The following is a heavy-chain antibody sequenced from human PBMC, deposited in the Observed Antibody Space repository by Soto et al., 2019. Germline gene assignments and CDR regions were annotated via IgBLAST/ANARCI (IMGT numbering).Heavy chain of an antibody. CDR3: ARDSPFGWFDP. Sequence: GGSLRLSCAASGFTFSSYEMNWVRQAPGKGLEWVSYISSSGSTIYYADSVKGRFTISRDNAKNSLYLQMNSLRAEDTAVYYCARDSPFGWFDPWGQGTLVTVSS. CDR1: GFTFSSYE. CDR2: ISSSGSTI. D-gene: IGHD3-3*01. V-gene: IGHV3-48*03. J-gene: IGHJ5*02.